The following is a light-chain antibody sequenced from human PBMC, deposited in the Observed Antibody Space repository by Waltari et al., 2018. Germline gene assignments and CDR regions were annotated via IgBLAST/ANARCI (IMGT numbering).Light chain of an antibody. V-gene: IGKV3-15*01. J-gene: IGKJ3*01. CDR2: DAS. Sequence: EIVMTQSPATLSVSPGEGVTLSCRASRSVTNMLAGYQQKPGQAPRPLRYDASTRAAGIPARFSGSESGTEFTLTINSLQSEDFAVYFCQQYYNWPLTFGPGTKVDIK. CDR1: RSVTNM. CDR3: QQYYNWPLT.